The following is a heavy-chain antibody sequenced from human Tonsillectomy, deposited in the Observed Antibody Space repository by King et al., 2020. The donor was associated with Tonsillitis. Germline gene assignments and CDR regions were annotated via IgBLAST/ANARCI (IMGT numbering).Heavy chain of an antibody. J-gene: IGHJ5*02. Sequence: QLQESGPGLVKPSQTLSLTCTVSGGSISSGAFYWGWIRQHPGKGLEWIGYIFFSGGTYYNPAFKSLVTISVDSSKNQFSLQLSSVTAAATAVYFFAKGVATPGTGMVWFDPWGQGTLVTVSS. CDR3: AKGVATPGTGMVWFDP. D-gene: IGHD6-13*01. V-gene: IGHV4-31*01. CDR1: GGSISSGAFY. CDR2: IFFSGGT.